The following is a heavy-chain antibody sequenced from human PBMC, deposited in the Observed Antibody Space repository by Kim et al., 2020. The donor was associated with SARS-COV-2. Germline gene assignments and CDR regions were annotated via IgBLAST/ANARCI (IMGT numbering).Heavy chain of an antibody. V-gene: IGHV4-34*01. Sequence: NPSLKVRVTISVDTSKNQFSLKLSSVTAADTAVYYCARGVIYYYYGMDVWGQGTTVTVSS. J-gene: IGHJ6*02. CDR3: ARGVIYYYYGMDV. D-gene: IGHD3-10*01.